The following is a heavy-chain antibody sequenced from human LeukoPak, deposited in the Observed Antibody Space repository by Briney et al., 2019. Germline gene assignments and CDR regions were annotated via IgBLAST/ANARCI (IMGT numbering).Heavy chain of an antibody. D-gene: IGHD6-13*01. J-gene: IGHJ3*02. CDR3: ARVTAAGTWTFDI. V-gene: IGHV1-8*01. CDR1: GDTFIIND. CDR2: MNPNSGNT. Sequence: ASVKVSCKASGDTFIINDINWVRQATGQGLEWMGWMNPNSGNTGYAQEFQGRVTMTRNTSISTAYMELTNLRSEDTAVYYCARVTAAGTWTFDIWGQGTTVTVSS.